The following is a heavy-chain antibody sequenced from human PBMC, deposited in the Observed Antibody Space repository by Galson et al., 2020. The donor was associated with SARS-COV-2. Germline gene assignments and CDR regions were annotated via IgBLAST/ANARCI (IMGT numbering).Heavy chain of an antibody. V-gene: IGHV3-13*01. Sequence: GGSLRLTCAASGFTFSSYDMHWVPQATGKGLEWVSAIGTAGDTYYPGSVKGRFTISRENAKNSLYLQMNSLRAGDTAVYYCARAAREGCSSTSCRYYYYYYMDGWGKGTTVTVSS. CDR2: IGTAGDT. CDR1: GFTFSSYD. J-gene: IGHJ6*03. CDR3: ARAAREGCSSTSCRYYYYYYMDG. D-gene: IGHD2-2*01.